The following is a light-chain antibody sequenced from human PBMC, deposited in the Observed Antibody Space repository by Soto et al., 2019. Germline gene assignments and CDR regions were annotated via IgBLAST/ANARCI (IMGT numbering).Light chain of an antibody. CDR3: VAWDDSLNGHWV. CDR2: NNN. Sequence: QSVLTQSPSASGTPGQRVTISCSGSSSNIGDNAVNWYQQFPGTAPRLLIYNNNQRPSGVPDRFSGSKSGTSASLAISGLQSEDEAQYYCVAWDDSLNGHWVFGGGTKLTVL. V-gene: IGLV1-44*01. CDR1: SSNIGDNA. J-gene: IGLJ3*02.